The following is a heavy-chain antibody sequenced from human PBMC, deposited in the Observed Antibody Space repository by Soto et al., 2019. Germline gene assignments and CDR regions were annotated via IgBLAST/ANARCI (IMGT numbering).Heavy chain of an antibody. CDR2: INAGNGDT. J-gene: IGHJ4*02. CDR3: ARDGVSSTEYTWNYGTYFDY. D-gene: IGHD1-7*01. Sequence: ASVKVSCKASGITFSSYAMHWVRQAPGQRLEWMGWINAGNGDTRYSQIFQGRVTLSRDSTKQTLYLQMNSLRPDDTAMYYCARDGVSSTEYTWNYGTYFDYWGQGALVTVSS. CDR1: GITFSSYA. V-gene: IGHV1-3*01.